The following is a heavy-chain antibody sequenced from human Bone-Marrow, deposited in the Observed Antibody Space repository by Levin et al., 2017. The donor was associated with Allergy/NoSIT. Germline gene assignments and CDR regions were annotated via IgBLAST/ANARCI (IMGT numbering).Heavy chain of an antibody. CDR1: GYSFTSYN. CDR2: INPNSGNT. D-gene: IGHD3/OR15-3a*01. Sequence: ASVKVSCKTSGYSFTSYNVYWVRQAPGQGLEWMGYINPNSGNTGYAQKFQGRVIMTRNSSITTAYMELSGLRFEDTAIYYCAKVGRGLDAFDIWGQGTMVTVSS. J-gene: IGHJ3*02. CDR3: AKVGRGLDAFDI. V-gene: IGHV1-8*01.